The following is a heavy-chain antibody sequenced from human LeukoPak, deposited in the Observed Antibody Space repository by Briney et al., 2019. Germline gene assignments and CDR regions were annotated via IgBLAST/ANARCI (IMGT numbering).Heavy chain of an antibody. J-gene: IGHJ3*02. CDR2: INYSGST. CDR1: GGSISSSSYY. CDR3: ARFGGPHAFDI. Sequence: SETLSLTRTVSGGSISSSSYYWSWIRQPPGKGLEWIAYINYSGSTNYNPSLKSRVTISVDTSKNHFSLTLSSVTAADTAVYYCARFGGPHAFDIWGQGTMVTVSS. V-gene: IGHV4-61*03. D-gene: IGHD3-3*01.